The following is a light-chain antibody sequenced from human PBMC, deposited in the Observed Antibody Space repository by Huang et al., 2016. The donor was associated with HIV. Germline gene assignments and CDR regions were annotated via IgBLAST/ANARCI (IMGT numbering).Light chain of an antibody. CDR3: QKSYSPPV. J-gene: IGKJ5*01. CDR2: AAS. Sequence: DIQMTPSPSSLSASVGDRVTITCRASQSSSTYLNWYQQKPGKAPRLLIYAASSLQSGVPSRFSGSGSGTDFTLTINSLQAEDFATYYCQKSYSPPVFGQGTRLEIK. CDR1: QSSSTY. V-gene: IGKV1-39*01.